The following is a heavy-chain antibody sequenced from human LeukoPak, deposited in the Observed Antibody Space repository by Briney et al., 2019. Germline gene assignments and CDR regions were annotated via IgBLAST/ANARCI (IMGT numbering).Heavy chain of an antibody. CDR1: GYTFTGYY. D-gene: IGHD3-22*01. J-gene: IGHJ4*02. V-gene: IGHV1-2*02. CDR3: ARPLYYYDSSGYYYLDY. CDR2: INPNSGGT. Sequence: ASVKVSCKASGYTFTGYYMHWVRQAPGQGLEWMGWINPNSGGTNYVQKFQGRVTMTRETSISTAYMELSRLRSDDTAVYYCARPLYYYDSSGYYYLDYWGQGTLATVSS.